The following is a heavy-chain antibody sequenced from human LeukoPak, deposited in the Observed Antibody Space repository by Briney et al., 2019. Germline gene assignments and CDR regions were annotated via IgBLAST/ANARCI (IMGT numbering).Heavy chain of an antibody. D-gene: IGHD6-13*01. Sequence: PGGSLRLSCAASGFTFSSYGMHWVRQAPGKGLEGVAFIRYDGSNKYYADSVKGRFTISRDNSKNTLYLQMNSLRAEDTAVYYCAKGPDSSSSYWGQGTLVTVSS. CDR1: GFTFSSYG. CDR2: IRYDGSNK. J-gene: IGHJ4*02. CDR3: AKGPDSSSSY. V-gene: IGHV3-30*02.